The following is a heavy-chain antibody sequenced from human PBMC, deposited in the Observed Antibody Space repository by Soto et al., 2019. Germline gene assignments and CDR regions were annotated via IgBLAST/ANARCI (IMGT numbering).Heavy chain of an antibody. J-gene: IGHJ6*02. D-gene: IGHD2-8*01. Sequence: EVQLVESGGGLVKPGGSLRLSCAASGFTFSSYSMNWVRQAPGKGLEWVSSISSSSSYIYYADSVKGRFTISRDNAKNSLYLQMNSLRAEDTAVYYCARDHLVLMVYAAISNGMDVWGQGTTVTVSS. CDR1: GFTFSSYS. V-gene: IGHV3-21*01. CDR2: ISSSSSYI. CDR3: ARDHLVLMVYAAISNGMDV.